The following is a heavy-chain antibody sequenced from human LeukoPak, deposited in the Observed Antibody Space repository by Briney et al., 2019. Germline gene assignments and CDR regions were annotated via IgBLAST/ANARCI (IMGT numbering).Heavy chain of an antibody. CDR1: GITLSNYG. V-gene: IGHV3-23*01. CDR2: ISDSGGST. Sequence: PGGSLRLSCAVSGITLSNYGMTWVRQAPGKGLEWVAGISDSGGSTNYADSVKGRFTISRDNSKNTLYLQMNSLRAEDTAVYYCAKDGVIVATILFDFWGQGTLVTVSS. D-gene: IGHD5-12*01. CDR3: AKDGVIVATILFDF. J-gene: IGHJ4*02.